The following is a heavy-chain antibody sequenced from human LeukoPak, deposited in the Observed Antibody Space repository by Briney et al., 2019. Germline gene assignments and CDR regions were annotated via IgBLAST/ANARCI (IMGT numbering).Heavy chain of an antibody. Sequence: GGSLRLSCAASGFTFSRYDMHWVRQAPGKGLEWVAVISSDGSNKYYADSVKGRFTISRDHSKNSLFLQMNSLTAEDTAVYYCTRATAGFDYWGQGTLVTVSS. CDR1: GFTFSRYD. CDR3: TRATAGFDY. J-gene: IGHJ4*02. D-gene: IGHD6-25*01. CDR2: ISSDGSNK. V-gene: IGHV3-30*04.